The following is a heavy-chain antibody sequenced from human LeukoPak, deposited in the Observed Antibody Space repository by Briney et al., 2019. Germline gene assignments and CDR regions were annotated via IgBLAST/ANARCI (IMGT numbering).Heavy chain of an antibody. CDR1: GFTFSNYG. CDR3: AKEKNDYSDYSYMDV. J-gene: IGHJ6*03. Sequence: GGSLRLSRAASGFTFSNYGMHWVRQAPGKGLEWVAFIRYDGSNKYCADSVEGRFTVSRDNTKNTLYLQMNSLRAEDTAAYYCAKEKNDYSDYSYMDVWGKGTTVTVSS. V-gene: IGHV3-30*02. CDR2: IRYDGSNK. D-gene: IGHD4-11*01.